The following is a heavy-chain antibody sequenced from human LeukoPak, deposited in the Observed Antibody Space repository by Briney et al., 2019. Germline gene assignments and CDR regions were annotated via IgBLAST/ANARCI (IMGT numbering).Heavy chain of an antibody. V-gene: IGHV4-30-2*01. D-gene: IGHD3-16*01. CDR1: GDSIRGGYY. Sequence: PSETLSLTCTVSGDSIRGGYYWSWIRQPPGKGLEWIGYIYHSGSTYYNPSLKSRVTISVDRSKNQFSLKLSSVTAADTAVYYCASGVRGYDYVWGPGDAFDIWGQGTMVTVSS. CDR3: ASGVRGYDYVWGPGDAFDI. J-gene: IGHJ3*02. CDR2: IYHSGST.